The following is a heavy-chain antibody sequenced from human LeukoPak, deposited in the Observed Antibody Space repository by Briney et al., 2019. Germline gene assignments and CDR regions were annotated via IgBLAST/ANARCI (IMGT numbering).Heavy chain of an antibody. CDR2: ISSSGAST. J-gene: IGHJ4*02. CDR1: GFTFSTYA. D-gene: IGHD4-17*01. CDR3: ARDQSMTTVTTCDY. Sequence: GGSLRLSCAASGFTFSTYAMHWVRQAPGKGLEYLSAISSSGASTYYANSVKGRFTISRDNSKNTLYLQMGSLRAEDMAVYYCARDQSMTTVTTCDYWGQGTLVTVSS. V-gene: IGHV3-64*01.